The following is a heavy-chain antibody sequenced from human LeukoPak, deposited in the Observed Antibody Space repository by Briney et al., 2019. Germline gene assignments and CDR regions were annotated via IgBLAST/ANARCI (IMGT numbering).Heavy chain of an antibody. Sequence: PGGSLRLSCAASGFTFSSYWMSWVRQAPGKGLEWVANIKQDGSEKYYVDSVKGRFTISRDNAKNSLYLQMNSLRAEDTAVYYCARGGAKSSSWYSYYYYYGMDVWGQGTTVTVSS. CDR3: ARGGAKSSSWYSYYYYYGMDV. D-gene: IGHD6-13*01. CDR2: IKQDGSEK. V-gene: IGHV3-7*01. J-gene: IGHJ6*02. CDR1: GFTFSSYW.